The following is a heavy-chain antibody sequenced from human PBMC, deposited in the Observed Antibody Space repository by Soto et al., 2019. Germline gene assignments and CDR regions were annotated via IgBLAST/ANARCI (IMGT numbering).Heavy chain of an antibody. CDR1: GYTFTNYG. V-gene: IGHV1-3*01. D-gene: IGHD3-3*01. CDR2: INAGNGNT. CDR3: ARRKSGYFDNYYYYYGMEV. J-gene: IGHJ6*02. Sequence: ASVKVSCKASGYTFTNYGIHWVRQAPGQRLEWMGWINAGNGNTKYSQKFQGRVTITRDTSASTAYMELSSLRSEDTAVYYCARRKSGYFDNYYYYYGMEVWGQGTTVTVSS.